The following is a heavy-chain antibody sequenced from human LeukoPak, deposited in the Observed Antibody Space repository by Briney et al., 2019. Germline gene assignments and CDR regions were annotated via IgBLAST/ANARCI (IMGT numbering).Heavy chain of an antibody. Sequence: AAVKVSCKASGYTFTGYYMHWVRQAPGQGLERMGRFNPNSGGTNYAQKFQGRVIMTRDTSISTAYMELSRLRSDDTAVHYCARDYSSGWYDWYFDLWGRGTLVTVSS. D-gene: IGHD6-19*01. V-gene: IGHV1-2*06. J-gene: IGHJ2*01. CDR2: FNPNSGGT. CDR1: GYTFTGYY. CDR3: ARDYSSGWYDWYFDL.